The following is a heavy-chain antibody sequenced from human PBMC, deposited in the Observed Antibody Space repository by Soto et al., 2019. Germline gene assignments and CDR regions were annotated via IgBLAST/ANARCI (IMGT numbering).Heavy chain of an antibody. CDR2: LIPIFGTA. CDR3: ARQFDYDTSGYYYAY. V-gene: IGHV1-69*13. Sequence: SLKFSCKASGGTFSRNTISWVRQAPGQGLEWMGGLIPIFGTANYAQRFQGRVTITADESTSTAYMELNRLRSKDTAVYYCARQFDYDTSGYYYAYWGQGTLVTVSS. CDR1: GGTFSRNT. D-gene: IGHD3-22*01. J-gene: IGHJ4*02.